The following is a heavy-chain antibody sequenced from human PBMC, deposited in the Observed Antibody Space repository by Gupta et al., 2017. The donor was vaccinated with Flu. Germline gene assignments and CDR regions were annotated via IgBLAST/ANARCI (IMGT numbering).Heavy chain of an antibody. Sequence: EGHLVESGGDLVQPGGSLRLSCTAPGFSFSTHWMSWVRQAPGKGLEWLANIKYDGSEIFYVDSVKGRFTISRDNAKNSVYLQMDNLRADDTGTYYCATRSASASPIDDFWGQGTQVNVSS. V-gene: IGHV3-7*01. J-gene: IGHJ4*02. CDR1: GFSFSTHW. CDR2: IKYDGSEI. CDR3: ATRSASASPIDDF.